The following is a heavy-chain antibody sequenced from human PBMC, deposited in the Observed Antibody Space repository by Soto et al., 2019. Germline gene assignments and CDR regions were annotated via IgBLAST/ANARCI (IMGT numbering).Heavy chain of an antibody. D-gene: IGHD3-22*01. CDR2: ISGSGGST. J-gene: IGHJ2*01. V-gene: IGHV3-23*01. Sequence: QPGGSLRLSCAASGFTFSSYAMSWVRQAPGKGLEWVSAISGSGGSTYYADSVKGRFTISRDNSKNTLYLQMNSLRAEDTAVYYCAKDLRYYDRVPPPGWYFDLWGRGTLVTVSS. CDR1: GFTFSSYA. CDR3: AKDLRYYDRVPPPGWYFDL.